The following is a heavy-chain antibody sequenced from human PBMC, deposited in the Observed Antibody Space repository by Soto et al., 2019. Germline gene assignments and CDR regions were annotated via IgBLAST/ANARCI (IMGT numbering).Heavy chain of an antibody. D-gene: IGHD3-22*01. J-gene: IGHJ4*02. CDR3: ARERTASSSGYFDY. CDR2: IYYSGST. V-gene: IGHV4-59*01. CDR1: GGSISSYY. Sequence: SETLSLTCTVSGGSISSYYWSWIRQPPGKGLEWIGYIYYSGSTNYNPSLKSRVTISVDTSKNQFSLKLSSVTAADTAVYYCARERTASSSGYFDYWGQGTLVTVS.